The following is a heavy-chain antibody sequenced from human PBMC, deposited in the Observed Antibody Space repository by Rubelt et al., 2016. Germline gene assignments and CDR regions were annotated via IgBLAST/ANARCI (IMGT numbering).Heavy chain of an antibody. CDR3: ARDQLYQTGCDY. J-gene: IGHJ4*02. Sequence: QVQLQESGPGLVKPSETLSLTCTVSGGSISNYYWSWIRQPPGKGLEWIGHIYYSGSTNYNPVLKSRVTISVDTSNNQFSLKLSSVTAADTAVYYCARDQLYQTGCDYWGQGTLVTVSS. V-gene: IGHV4-59*12. CDR2: IYYSGST. CDR1: GGSISNYY. D-gene: IGHD2-8*01.